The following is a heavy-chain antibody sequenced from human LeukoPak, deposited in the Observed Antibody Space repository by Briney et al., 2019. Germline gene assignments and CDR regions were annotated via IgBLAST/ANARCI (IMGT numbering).Heavy chain of an antibody. CDR1: GFTFSDSW. D-gene: IGHD7-27*01. V-gene: IGHV3-74*01. Sequence: GGSLRLSCAASGFTFSDSWMQWVRQAPGKGLVWVSRIHPDGSTTDYADSVQGRFIVSRDNAKNTLYLQMHSLRAEDTAVYYCTKDYWGPDYWGQGTLVTVSS. J-gene: IGHJ4*02. CDR3: TKDYWGPDY. CDR2: IHPDGSTT.